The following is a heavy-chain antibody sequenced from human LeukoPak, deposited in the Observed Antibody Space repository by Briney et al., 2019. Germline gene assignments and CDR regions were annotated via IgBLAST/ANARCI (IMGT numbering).Heavy chain of an antibody. CDR2: IYYSGST. V-gene: IGHV4-59*08. D-gene: IGHD5-18*01. CDR3: ARGSGYSYGYYFDY. J-gene: IGHJ4*02. Sequence: SETLSLTCTVSGGSISSYYWSWIRQPPGKGLEWIGYIYYSGSTNYNPSLKSRVTISVDTSKNQFSLKLSSVTAADTAVYYCARGSGYSYGYYFDYWGQGTLVTVSS. CDR1: GGSISSYY.